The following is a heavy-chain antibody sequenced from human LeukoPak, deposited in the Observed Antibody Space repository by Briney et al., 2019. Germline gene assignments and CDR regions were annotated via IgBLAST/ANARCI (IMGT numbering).Heavy chain of an antibody. D-gene: IGHD4-23*01. CDR3: ARSLDYGGIGFNY. Sequence: SETLSLTCTVSGGSISSGGYYWSWIRQHSGKGLEWIGYIYYSGSTYYNPSLKSRVTISVDTSKNQFSLKLSSVTAADTAVYYCARSLDYGGIGFNYWGQGTLVTVSS. V-gene: IGHV4-31*03. J-gene: IGHJ4*02. CDR2: IYYSGST. CDR1: GGSISSGGYY.